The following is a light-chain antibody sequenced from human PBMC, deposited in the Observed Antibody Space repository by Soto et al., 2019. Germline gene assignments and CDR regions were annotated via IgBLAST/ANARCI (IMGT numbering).Light chain of an antibody. CDR3: GAWDESLNGYV. V-gene: IGLV2-14*01. CDR2: EVT. CDR1: NSDVGGYNF. Sequence: QSVLTQPASVSGSPGQSITIACTGTNSDVGGYNFVSWYQQHPNQSPKLMIYEVTKRPSGVSTRFSGSKSANTASLTISGLRAEDEADYYCGAWDESLNGYVFGTGTKVTVL. J-gene: IGLJ1*01.